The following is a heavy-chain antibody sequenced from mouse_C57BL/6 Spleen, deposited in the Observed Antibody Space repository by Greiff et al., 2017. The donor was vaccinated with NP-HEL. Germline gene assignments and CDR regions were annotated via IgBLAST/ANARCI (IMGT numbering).Heavy chain of an antibody. CDR3: ARYGTSGWYFDV. V-gene: IGHV1-53*01. D-gene: IGHD1-1*01. CDR2: INPSNGGT. CDR1: GYTFTSYW. Sequence: VQLQQSGTELVKPGASVKLSCKASGYTFTSYWMHWVKQRPGQGLEWIGNINPSNGGTNYNEKFKSKATLTVDKSSSTAYMQLSSLTSEDSAVYYCARYGTSGWYFDVWGTGTTVTVSS. J-gene: IGHJ1*03.